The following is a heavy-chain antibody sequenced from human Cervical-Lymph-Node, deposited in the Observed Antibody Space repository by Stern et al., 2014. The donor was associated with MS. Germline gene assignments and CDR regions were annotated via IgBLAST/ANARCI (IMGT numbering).Heavy chain of an antibody. V-gene: IGHV4-31*03. CDR2: INYSGST. CDR3: ARRAGGSDNYFDP. CDR1: GGSIISGDFY. D-gene: IGHD4/OR15-4a*01. Sequence: QVQLQESGPGLVKPSQTLSLTCTVSGGSIISGDFYWSWLRQLPGKGLEWIGYINYSGSTYYNPSLNSRVTISVDTANNQFSLKLSSVTAADTAVYYCARRAGGSDNYFDPWGQGTLVTVSS. J-gene: IGHJ5*02.